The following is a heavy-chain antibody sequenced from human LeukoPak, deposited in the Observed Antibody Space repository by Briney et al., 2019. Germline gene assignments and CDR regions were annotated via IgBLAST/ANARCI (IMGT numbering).Heavy chain of an antibody. CDR2: VSASSSDI. V-gene: IGHV3-21*01. J-gene: IGHJ4*02. CDR3: ARSSSGWWMFEY. D-gene: IGHD6-13*01. Sequence: GGSLRLSCAASGFTFSSYSMNWVRQAPGKGLEWVSSVSASSSDISYADSVKGRFTISRDNAKNSLYLQMNSLRVEDTAVYYCARSSSGWWMFEYWGQGAWSLSPQ. CDR1: GFTFSSYS.